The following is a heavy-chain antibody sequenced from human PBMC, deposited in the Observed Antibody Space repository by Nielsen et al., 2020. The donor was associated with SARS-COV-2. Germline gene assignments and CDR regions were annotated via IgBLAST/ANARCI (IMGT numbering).Heavy chain of an antibody. Sequence: SGPTLVKPTQTLPLTCTFSGFSLSTSGMRVSWIRQPPGKALEWLARIDWDDDKFYSTSLKTRLTISKDTSKNQVVLTMTNMDPVDTATYYCARATYQLLDYWGQGTLVTVSS. V-gene: IGHV2-70*04. CDR3: ARATYQLLDY. CDR1: GFSLSTSGMR. CDR2: IDWDDDK. J-gene: IGHJ4*02. D-gene: IGHD2-2*01.